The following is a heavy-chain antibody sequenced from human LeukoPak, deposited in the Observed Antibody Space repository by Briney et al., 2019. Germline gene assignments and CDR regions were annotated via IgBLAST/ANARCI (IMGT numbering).Heavy chain of an antibody. CDR1: GYTFTGYY. V-gene: IGHV1-2*02. Sequence: ASVKVSCKASGYTFTGYYMHWVRQAPGQGLEWMGWINPNSGGTNYAQKFQGRVTMTRDTSISTAYMELSRLRSDDTAVYYCARSLWFGELPHYWGQGTLVTVSS. CDR3: ARSLWFGELPHY. J-gene: IGHJ4*02. D-gene: IGHD3-10*01. CDR2: INPNSGGT.